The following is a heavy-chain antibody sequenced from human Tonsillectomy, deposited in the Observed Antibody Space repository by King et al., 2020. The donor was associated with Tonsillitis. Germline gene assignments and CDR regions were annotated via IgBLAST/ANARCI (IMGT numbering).Heavy chain of an antibody. CDR3: ARGLIAMVRGIILNWYDP. Sequence: VQLVESGGGLVQPGGSLRLSCAASGFSFSSYWMHWVRHAPGKGLVWVSRINSDGNTTTYADSVKGRFTISRDNAKNTVYLQMNSLRAEDTAVYYCARGLIAMVRGIILNWYDPWGQGTLVTVSS. V-gene: IGHV3-74*01. J-gene: IGHJ5*02. D-gene: IGHD3-10*01. CDR1: GFSFSSYW. CDR2: INSDGNTT.